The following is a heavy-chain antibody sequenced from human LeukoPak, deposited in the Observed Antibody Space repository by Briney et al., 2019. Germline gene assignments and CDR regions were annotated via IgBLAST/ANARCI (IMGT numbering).Heavy chain of an antibody. V-gene: IGHV1-2*02. CDR2: INPNSGGT. CDR3: VRDISWWLPLPDHFDY. D-gene: IGHD5-12*01. Sequence: ASVRVSCKPSGYTFTAYYIHWVRQAPGQGLEWMGWINPNSGGTDYAQKFQGRVTMTSDTSISTAYMALSRLRSDDTAVYYCVRDISWWLPLPDHFDYWGQGTLVTVSS. CDR1: GYTFTAYY. J-gene: IGHJ4*02.